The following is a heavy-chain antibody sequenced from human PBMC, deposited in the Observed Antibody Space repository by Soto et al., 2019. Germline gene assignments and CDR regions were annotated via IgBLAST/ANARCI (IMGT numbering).Heavy chain of an antibody. Sequence: EVQLLESGGGLVQPGGSLRLSCAASGFTFSSYAMSWVRQAPGKGLEWVSAISGSGGSTYYADSVKGRFTISRDNSKNTLYLQMNSLRAEDTAVSYCAKALHSYYDFWSGSYYYYGMDVWGQGTTVTVSS. CDR3: AKALHSYYDFWSGSYYYYGMDV. D-gene: IGHD3-3*01. V-gene: IGHV3-23*01. J-gene: IGHJ6*02. CDR1: GFTFSSYA. CDR2: ISGSGGST.